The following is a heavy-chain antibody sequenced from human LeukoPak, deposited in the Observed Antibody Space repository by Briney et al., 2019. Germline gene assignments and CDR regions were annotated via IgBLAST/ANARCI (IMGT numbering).Heavy chain of an antibody. V-gene: IGHV3-9*01. CDR2: ISWNSGSI. J-gene: IGHJ4*02. Sequence: GGSLRLSCAASGFTFDDYAMHWVRQVPGKGLEWVSGISWNSGSIGYADSVKGRFTISRDNAKNSLYLQMNSLRAEDTALYYCAKGPSSGWFPFDYWGQGTLVTVSP. CDR1: GFTFDDYA. D-gene: IGHD6-19*01. CDR3: AKGPSSGWFPFDY.